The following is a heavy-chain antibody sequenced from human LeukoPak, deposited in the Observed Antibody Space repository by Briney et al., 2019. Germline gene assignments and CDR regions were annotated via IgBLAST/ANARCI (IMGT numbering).Heavy chain of an antibody. J-gene: IGHJ4*02. V-gene: IGHV3-23*01. CDR2: ISGSGGDT. D-gene: IGHD3-22*01. Sequence: GGSLRLSCAASGFTFTSYAMSWVRQAPGKGLEWVSAISGSGGDTYYADSVKGRFTISRDNSKNTLFLQMNSLRAEDTAVYYCAKGMPYYYDTSGYSGFDYGGQGTLVTVS. CDR3: AKGMPYYYDTSGYSGFDY. CDR1: GFTFTSYA.